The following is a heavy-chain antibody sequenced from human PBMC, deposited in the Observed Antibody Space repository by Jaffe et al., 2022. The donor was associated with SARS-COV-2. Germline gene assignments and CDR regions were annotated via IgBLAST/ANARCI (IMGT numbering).Heavy chain of an antibody. D-gene: IGHD3-22*01. J-gene: IGHJ6*02. V-gene: IGHV3-7*01. CDR3: ARDDAYYYDSSGYYVAVVHYGMDV. CDR1: GFTFSSYW. CDR2: IKQDGSEK. Sequence: EVQLVESGGGLVQPGGSLRLSCAASGFTFSSYWMSWVRQAPGKGLEWVANIKQDGSEKYYVDSVKGRFTISRDNAKNSLYLQMNSLRAEDTAVYYCARDDAYYYDSSGYYVAVVHYGMDVWGQGTTVTVSS.